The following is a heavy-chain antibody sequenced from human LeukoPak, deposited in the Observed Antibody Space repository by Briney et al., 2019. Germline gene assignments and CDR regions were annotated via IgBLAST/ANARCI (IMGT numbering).Heavy chain of an antibody. V-gene: IGHV1-3*04. CDR2: INTGNGNT. D-gene: IGHD2-21*02. Sequence: ASVKVSCKASGYTFTSYAIHWVRQAPGQRLECMGWINTGNGNTKYSQKFQGRVTITRDTSASTAYMDLSSLRSEDTAVYYCARNTETAIPLPYYFDYWGQGTLVTVSS. CDR3: ARNTETAIPLPYYFDY. CDR1: GYTFTSYA. J-gene: IGHJ4*02.